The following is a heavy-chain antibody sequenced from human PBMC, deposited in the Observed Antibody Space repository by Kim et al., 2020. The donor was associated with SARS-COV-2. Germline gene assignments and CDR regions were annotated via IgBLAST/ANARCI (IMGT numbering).Heavy chain of an antibody. Sequence: PSFQDQVTISADKSINTAYLQWSSLKASDTAMYYCARFRDSSGWHRTLDCWGQGTLVTVSS. V-gene: IGHV5-51*01. J-gene: IGHJ4*02. CDR3: ARFRDSSGWHRTLDC. D-gene: IGHD6-19*01.